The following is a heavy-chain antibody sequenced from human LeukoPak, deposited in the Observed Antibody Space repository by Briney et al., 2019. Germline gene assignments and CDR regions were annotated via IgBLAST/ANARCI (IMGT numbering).Heavy chain of an antibody. V-gene: IGHV1-46*01. CDR3: ASDATGEYYFDY. CDR1: GYTFTSYY. CDR2: INPSGGST. Sequence: ASVKVSCKASGYTFTSYYMRWVRQAPGQGLEWMGIINPSGGSTSYAQKFQGRVTMTRDTSTSTVYMELSSLRSEDTAVYYCASDATGEYYFDYWGQGTLVTVSS. J-gene: IGHJ4*02. D-gene: IGHD7-27*01.